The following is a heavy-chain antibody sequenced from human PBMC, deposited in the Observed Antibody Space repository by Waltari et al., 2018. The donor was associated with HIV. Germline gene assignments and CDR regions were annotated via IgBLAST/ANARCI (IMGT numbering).Heavy chain of an antibody. D-gene: IGHD3-3*01. CDR2: NDEYGGIT. CDR3: ARDLSGYSDY. J-gene: IGHJ4*02. Sequence: EVLLVESGGGLVQPGGSLRLSCAASGFTFSTYWMHWVRQAPGKGLVWVSRNDEYGGITNYADSVEGRFTISSDNAKNTLYLQMNNLRAEDTATYYCARDLSGYSDYWGQGTLVTVSS. CDR1: GFTFSTYW. V-gene: IGHV3-74*01.